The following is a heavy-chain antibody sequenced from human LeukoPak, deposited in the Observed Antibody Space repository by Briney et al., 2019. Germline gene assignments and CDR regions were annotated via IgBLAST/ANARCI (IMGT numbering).Heavy chain of an antibody. CDR3: ARDYYDSSGYCLDY. CDR2: ISYDGSNK. V-gene: IGHV3-30*01. D-gene: IGHD3-22*01. J-gene: IGHJ4*02. Sequence: SGGSLRLSCAASGFTFSSYAMHWDRQAPGKGLEWVAVISYDGSNKYYADSVKGRFTISRDNSKNTLYLQMNSLRAEDTAVYYCARDYYDSSGYCLDYWGQGTLVTASS. CDR1: GFTFSSYA.